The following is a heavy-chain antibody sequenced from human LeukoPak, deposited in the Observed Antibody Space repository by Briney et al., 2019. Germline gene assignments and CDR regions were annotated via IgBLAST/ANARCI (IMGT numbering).Heavy chain of an antibody. V-gene: IGHV3-23*01. D-gene: IGHD1-14*01. CDR3: ARDRSTDAISEF. J-gene: IGHJ4*02. Sequence: GGSLRLSCAASGFNFKTYTLTWVRQAPGKRPEWLSSITAGDGATYYADSVRGRFTNSRDYSRNTVYLHLSGLRAEDTAVYYCARDRSTDAISEFWGQGTLVAVSP. CDR2: ITAGDGAT. CDR1: GFNFKTYT.